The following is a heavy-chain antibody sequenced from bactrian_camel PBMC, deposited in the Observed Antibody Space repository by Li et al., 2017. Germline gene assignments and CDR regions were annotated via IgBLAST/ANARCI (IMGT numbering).Heavy chain of an antibody. CDR3: VADQNYCYLQYSYSI. CDR1: GDTDSNYC. Sequence: QVQLVESGGDSVQAGGSLRLSCAISGDTDSNYCMAWVRQAPGKEREGVATIYTGSNKTYYADSVKGRFTTSQDEAKSTIYLQMNNPKAEDTAMYYCVADQNYCYLQYSYSIWGQGTQVTVS. D-gene: IGHD2*01. J-gene: IGHJ4*01. CDR2: IYTGSNKT. V-gene: IGHV3S1*01.